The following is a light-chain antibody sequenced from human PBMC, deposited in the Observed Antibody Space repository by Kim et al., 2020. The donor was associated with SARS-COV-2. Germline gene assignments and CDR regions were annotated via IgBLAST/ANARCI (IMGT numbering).Light chain of an antibody. Sequence: QPVLTQSSSASGSLGSSVKLTCTLNSGHSTYIIAWYQQQSGKAPRYLMKLESSGVYNKGSGVPDRFSGSSSGADRFLAISNLQSDDEADYYCMTWDSNAQIFGGGTQLTVL. CDR2: LESSGVY. CDR1: SGHSTYI. V-gene: IGLV4-60*03. J-gene: IGLJ2*01. CDR3: MTWDSNAQI.